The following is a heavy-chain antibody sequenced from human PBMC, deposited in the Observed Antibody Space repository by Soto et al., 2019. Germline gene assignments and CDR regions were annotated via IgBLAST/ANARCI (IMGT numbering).Heavy chain of an antibody. CDR3: AKEILRFLEYYMDV. J-gene: IGHJ6*03. CDR1: GFTFSSYA. D-gene: IGHD3-3*01. V-gene: IGHV3-23*01. CDR2: ISGSGGST. Sequence: GESLKISCAASGFTFSSYAMSWVRQAPGKGLEWVSAISGSGGSTYYADSVKGRFTISRDKSKNTLYLQMNSLRAEDTAVYYCAKEILRFLEYYMDVWGKGTTVTVSS.